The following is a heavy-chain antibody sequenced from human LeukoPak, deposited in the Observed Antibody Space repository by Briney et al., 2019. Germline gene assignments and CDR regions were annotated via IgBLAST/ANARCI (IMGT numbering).Heavy chain of an antibody. J-gene: IGHJ4*02. CDR3: ATRDY. Sequence: SETLSLTCVVYGGSFSNYYWSWIRQPPGKGLEWIGEIKHRGGTNYNPSLKSRVTIAADTSKNQFSLKLTSVTAADTAVYYCATRDYWGQGTLVTVSS. V-gene: IGHV4-34*01. CDR1: GGSFSNYY. CDR2: IKHRGGT.